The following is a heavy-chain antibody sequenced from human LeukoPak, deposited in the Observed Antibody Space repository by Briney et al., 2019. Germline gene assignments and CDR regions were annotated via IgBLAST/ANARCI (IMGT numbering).Heavy chain of an antibody. V-gene: IGHV3-20*04. CDR3: ARDFPYSSRWYEENYFDY. J-gene: IGHJ4*02. Sequence: PGGSLRLSCAASGFTFDDYGMSWVRQAPGKGLEWVSGINWNGGSTGYADSVKGRFTISRDNAKNSLYLQMNSLRAEDTALYYCARDFPYSSRWYEENYFDYWGQGTLVTVSS. D-gene: IGHD6-13*01. CDR2: INWNGGST. CDR1: GFTFDDYG.